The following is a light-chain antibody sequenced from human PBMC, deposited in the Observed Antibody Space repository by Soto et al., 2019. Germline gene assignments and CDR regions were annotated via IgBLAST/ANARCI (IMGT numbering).Light chain of an antibody. J-gene: IGKJ1*01. CDR2: LGS. CDR1: QSLLHTNGYKY. Sequence: DIVMTQSPLSLPVTPGEPASISCKASQSLLHTNGYKYLDWYLQKPGQSPQLLIYLGSNRASGVPDRFSGSGSGSDFTLQISRVEAEDVGVYYCMQTVQTPRTFGQGTTVDIK. V-gene: IGKV2-28*01. CDR3: MQTVQTPRT.